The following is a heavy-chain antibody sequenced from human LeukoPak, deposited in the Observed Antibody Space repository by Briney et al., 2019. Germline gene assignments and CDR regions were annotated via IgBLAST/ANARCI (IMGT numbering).Heavy chain of an antibody. V-gene: IGHV4-34*01. CDR1: GGSFSGYY. D-gene: IGHD3-10*01. CDR3: ARVRRASYYGSGSYLV. J-gene: IGHJ4*02. Sequence: SETLSLTCAVYGGSFSGYYWSWIRQPPGKGLEWIGEINHSGSTNYNPSLKSRVTISVDTSKNQFSLKLSSVTAADTAVYYCARVRRASYYGSGSYLVRGQGTLVTVSS. CDR2: INHSGST.